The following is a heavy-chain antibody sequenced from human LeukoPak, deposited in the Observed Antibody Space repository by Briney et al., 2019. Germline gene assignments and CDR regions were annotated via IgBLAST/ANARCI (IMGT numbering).Heavy chain of an antibody. CDR2: ISGSGGDT. J-gene: IGHJ4*02. V-gene: IGHV3-23*01. CDR1: GFTFSTYA. CDR3: AVGLHTRYY. D-gene: IGHD2-2*01. Sequence: GGSLRLSCAASGFTFSTYAMTWVRQAPGKGLEWVSSISGSGGDTYYADSVKGRFTISRDNSKNTVYLQMNSLRADDTAVYYCAVGLHTRYYWGQGTLVTVSS.